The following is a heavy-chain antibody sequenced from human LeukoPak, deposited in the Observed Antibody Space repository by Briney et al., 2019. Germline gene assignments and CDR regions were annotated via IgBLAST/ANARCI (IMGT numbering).Heavy chain of an antibody. CDR1: GFTFSSFA. V-gene: IGHV3-23*01. CDR3: AKDFFSYYYGSGSSPGWFDP. CDR2: IPGSHGRT. J-gene: IGHJ5*02. Sequence: PGGSLRLSCEASGFTFSSFAMTWVRQAPGKGLEWVSSIPGSHGRTYNTDSVKGRFTISRDNSKNTLYLQMNSLRAEDTAVYYCAKDFFSYYYGSGSSPGWFDPWGQGTLVTVSS. D-gene: IGHD3-10*01.